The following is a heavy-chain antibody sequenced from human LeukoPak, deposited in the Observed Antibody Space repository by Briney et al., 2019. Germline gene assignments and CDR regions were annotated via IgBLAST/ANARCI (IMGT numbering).Heavy chain of an antibody. CDR3: ARGLKFAYYYDSSGYYYERGYFDY. Sequence: SETLSLTCAVYGGSFSGYYWSWIRQPPGKGQEWIGEINHSGSTNYNPSLKSRVTISVDTSKNQFSLKLSSVTAADTAVYYCARGLKFAYYYDSSGYYYERGYFDYWGQGTLVTVSS. D-gene: IGHD3-22*01. J-gene: IGHJ4*02. V-gene: IGHV4-34*01. CDR2: INHSGST. CDR1: GGSFSGYY.